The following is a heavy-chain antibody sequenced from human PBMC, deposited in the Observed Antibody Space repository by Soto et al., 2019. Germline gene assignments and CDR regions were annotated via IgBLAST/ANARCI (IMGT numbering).Heavy chain of an antibody. V-gene: IGHV1-18*01. CDR2: ISAYNGNT. CDR3: ARPSVLATCPLVWFDP. CDR1: GYTFTSYG. J-gene: IGHJ5*02. D-gene: IGHD6-6*01. Sequence: QVQLVQSGAEVKKPGASVKVSCKASGYTFTSYGISWVRQAPGQGLERMGWISAYNGNTNYAKKLQGRVTMTTDPSASTGYMELRSLRSAATAVYYCARPSVLATCPLVWFDPWGQGTLVTVSS.